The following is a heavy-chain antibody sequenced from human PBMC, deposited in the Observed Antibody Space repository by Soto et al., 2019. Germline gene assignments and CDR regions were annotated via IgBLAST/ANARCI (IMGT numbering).Heavy chain of an antibody. D-gene: IGHD1-7*01. CDR3: ARDPPTGTTLDWVDS. J-gene: IGHJ5*01. CDR1: GFSFSSDS. Sequence: EVQLVESGGGLVKPGGSLRLSCAASGFSFSSDSMGWVRQAPGTGLEWVSSISSSGSFMNYADSVKGRFTISRDNAKNSLYLQMSSLKDEDTAVYYCARDPPTGTTLDWVDSWGQGTLVTVSS. CDR2: ISSSGSFM. V-gene: IGHV3-21*01.